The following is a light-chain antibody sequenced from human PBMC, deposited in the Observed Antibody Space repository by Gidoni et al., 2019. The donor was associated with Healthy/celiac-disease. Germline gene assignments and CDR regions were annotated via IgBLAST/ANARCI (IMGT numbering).Light chain of an antibody. CDR3: QKYANLPL. V-gene: IGKV1-33*01. CDR1: QDISNY. CDR2: DAS. Sequence: DIQMTQSPSSLSASVGDRVTITCQASQDISNYLNWYQQKPGKAPKLLIYDASNLETGVPSRFSGSGSETDFTSTISSLQPEDIATSYCQKYANLPLFGPGTKVDIK. J-gene: IGKJ3*01.